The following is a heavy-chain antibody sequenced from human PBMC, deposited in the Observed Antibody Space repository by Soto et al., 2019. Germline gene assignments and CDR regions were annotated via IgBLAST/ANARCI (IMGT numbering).Heavy chain of an antibody. D-gene: IGHD3-3*01. CDR1: GYTFTSYA. V-gene: IGHV1-3*01. CDR3: ARTGQGTDFWSGYHANFDY. J-gene: IGHJ4*02. Sequence: QVQLVQSGAEVKKPGASVKVSCKASGYTFTSYAMHWVRQAPGQRLEWMGWINAGNGNTKYPQKFQGRVTITRDTSASTAYMELSSLRSEDTAVYYCARTGQGTDFWSGYHANFDYWGQGTLVTVSS. CDR2: INAGNGNT.